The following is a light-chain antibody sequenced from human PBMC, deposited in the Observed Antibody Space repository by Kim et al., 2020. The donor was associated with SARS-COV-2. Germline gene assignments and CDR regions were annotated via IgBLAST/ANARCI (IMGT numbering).Light chain of an antibody. CDR2: WAS. V-gene: IGKV4-1*01. Sequence: DIVMTQSPDSLAVSLGERATINCESSQSILYSSNNKNYLAWYQQKPGQPPKLLIYWASTRESGVPDRFSGSGSGTDFALTISGLQAEDVAVYYCQQYYSIPCSFGQGTKLEI. CDR1: QSILYSSNNKNY. J-gene: IGKJ2*04. CDR3: QQYYSIPCS.